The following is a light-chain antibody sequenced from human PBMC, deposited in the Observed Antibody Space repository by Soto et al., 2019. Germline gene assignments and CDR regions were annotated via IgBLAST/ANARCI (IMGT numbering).Light chain of an antibody. CDR3: QQRSNWIT. CDR1: QSVRNSY. V-gene: IGKV3D-20*02. J-gene: IGKJ5*01. CDR2: GAS. Sequence: EIVLTQSPGTLSLSPGERATLSCRASQSVRNSYLAWYQQKPGQAPRLLIYGASSRATGIPDRFSGSGSGTDFTLSISRLELEDFAVYYCQQRSNWITFGQGTRLETK.